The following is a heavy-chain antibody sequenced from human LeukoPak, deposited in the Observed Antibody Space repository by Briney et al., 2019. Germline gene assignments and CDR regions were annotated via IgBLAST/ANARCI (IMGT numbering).Heavy chain of an antibody. V-gene: IGHV3-23*01. CDR3: AKDPHTSDYPYYFDY. CDR2: IGGSGGST. Sequence: GGSLRLSCAASGFSISNYAMSWVRQAPGKGLEWVSTIGGSGGSTYYADSVKGRFTISRDNSKNTLYLQMNSLRAEDTAVYYCAKDPHTSDYPYYFDYWGQGTLVTVSS. D-gene: IGHD3-22*01. J-gene: IGHJ4*02. CDR1: GFSISNYA.